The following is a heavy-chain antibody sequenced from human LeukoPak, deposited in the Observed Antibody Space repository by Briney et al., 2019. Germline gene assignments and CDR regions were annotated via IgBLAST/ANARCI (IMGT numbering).Heavy chain of an antibody. V-gene: IGHV3-23*01. D-gene: IGHD3-10*01. Sequence: GGSLRLSCAAFGFTFSSYAMNWVRQAPGKGLEWVSVISGSGGSTYCADSVKGRFTISRDNAKNSLYLQMNSLRVEDTAVYYCAKVAKYYYGSETYYFFEQWGQGTPVTASS. J-gene: IGHJ4*02. CDR1: GFTFSSYA. CDR2: ISGSGGST. CDR3: AKVAKYYYGSETYYFFEQ.